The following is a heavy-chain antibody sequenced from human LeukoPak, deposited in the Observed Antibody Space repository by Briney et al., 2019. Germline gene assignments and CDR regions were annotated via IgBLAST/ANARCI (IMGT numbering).Heavy chain of an antibody. CDR2: ISYDGSNK. CDR3: ARDIWWPSSDY. Sequence: GGSLRLSCAASGFTFSSYGMHWVRQAPGKGLEWVAVISYDGSNKYYADSVKGRFTISRDNAKNSLYLQMNSLRAEDTAVYYCARDIWWPSSDYWGQGTLVTVSS. V-gene: IGHV3-30*03. CDR1: GFTFSSYG. D-gene: IGHD5-12*01. J-gene: IGHJ4*02.